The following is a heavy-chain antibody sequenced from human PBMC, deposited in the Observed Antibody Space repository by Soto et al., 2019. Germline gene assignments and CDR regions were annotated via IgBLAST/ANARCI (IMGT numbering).Heavy chain of an antibody. J-gene: IGHJ4*02. CDR2: INPDSGGT. CDR1: GYTFTGYY. V-gene: IGHV1-2*02. CDR3: ARKVRDYNFDY. Sequence: ASVKVSCKASGYTFTGYYMHWVRQAPGQGLEWMGWINPDSGGTKYAQKFQGRVTMTRDTSISTAYMELSSPRSDDTAFYYCARKVRDYNFDYWGQGALVTVSS. D-gene: IGHD4-17*01.